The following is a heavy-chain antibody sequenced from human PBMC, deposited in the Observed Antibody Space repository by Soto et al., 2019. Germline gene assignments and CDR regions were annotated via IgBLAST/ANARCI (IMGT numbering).Heavy chain of an antibody. V-gene: IGHV3-7*05. J-gene: IGHJ4*02. D-gene: IGHD6-13*01. Sequence: GGSLRLSCVGSGFIFNTYSMNWVRQVPGKGLEWVGNIKPDGSGIYYADSMEGRFTISRDNARNSRFLGINNLRAEDTAVYYCTAWDRSSWFDYWGQGTLVTVSS. CDR3: TAWDRSSWFDY. CDR2: IKPDGSGI. CDR1: GFIFNTYS.